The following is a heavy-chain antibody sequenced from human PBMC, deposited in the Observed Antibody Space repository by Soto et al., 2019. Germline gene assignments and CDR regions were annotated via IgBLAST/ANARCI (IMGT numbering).Heavy chain of an antibody. V-gene: IGHV1-18*01. CDR2: ISANNGST. CDR1: GYTFTSYG. J-gene: IGHJ4*02. D-gene: IGHD3-10*01. Sequence: ASVKVSCKASGYTFTSYGISWVRQAPGQGLEWMGWISANNGSTNYAQKLQGWVTMTTDTSISTAYIELSRLRSDDTAVYYCARGYYYDSGSLDYWGQGTLVTVSS. CDR3: ARGYYYDSGSLDY.